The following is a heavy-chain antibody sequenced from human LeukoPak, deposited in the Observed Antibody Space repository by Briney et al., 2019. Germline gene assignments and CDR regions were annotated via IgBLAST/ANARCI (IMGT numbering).Heavy chain of an antibody. CDR1: GGSITSSNYY. D-gene: IGHD2-21*01. CDR2: IYYSGST. CDR3: ARSMGYYYYYMDV. V-gene: IGHV4-61*05. J-gene: IGHJ6*03. Sequence: SETLSLTCTVSGGSITSSNYYWVWIRQPPGKGLEWIGYIYYSGSTNYNPSLKSRVTISVDTSKNQFSLKLSSVTAADTAVYYCARSMGYYYYYMDVWGKGTTVTISS.